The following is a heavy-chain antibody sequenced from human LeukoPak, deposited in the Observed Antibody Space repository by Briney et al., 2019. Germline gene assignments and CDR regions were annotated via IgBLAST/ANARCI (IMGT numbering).Heavy chain of an antibody. D-gene: IGHD3-3*01. Sequence: ASVKVSCKASGYTFTSYDINWVRQATGQGLEWMGWMNPNSGNTGYAQKFQGRVTITRNTSISTAYMELSSLRSEDTAVYYCARGAGRLFFWSGYYTSYHAFDIWGQGTMVTVSS. CDR1: GYTFTSYD. CDR2: MNPNSGNT. V-gene: IGHV1-8*03. CDR3: ARGAGRLFFWSGYYTSYHAFDI. J-gene: IGHJ3*02.